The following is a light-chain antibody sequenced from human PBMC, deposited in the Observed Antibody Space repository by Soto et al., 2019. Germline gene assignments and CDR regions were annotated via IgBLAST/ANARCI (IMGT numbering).Light chain of an antibody. CDR1: TGAVTNGHY. CDR2: DTT. V-gene: IGLV7-46*01. CDR3: LLSYNGPYV. J-gene: IGLJ1*01. Sequence: QAVLTQEPSLTVSPGQTVTLTCASSTGAVTNGHYPYWFQQKPGQAPRTLIYDTTNRHSWTPARFSGSLLGGKAVLTLSGAQPEDEAEYYCLLSYNGPYVFGTGTKVTVL.